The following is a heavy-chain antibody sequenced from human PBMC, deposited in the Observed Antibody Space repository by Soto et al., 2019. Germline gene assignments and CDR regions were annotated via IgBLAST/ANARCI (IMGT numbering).Heavy chain of an antibody. Sequence: QVQLVQSGAEVKKPGSSVKVSCKASGGTFSSYTISWVRQAPGQGLEWMGWIIPILGIANYAQKFQGRVTFTADKSTSTAYVELSSLRSEDTAVYYCARGRGGRGDYWGQGTLVTVSS. CDR3: ARGRGGRGDY. CDR1: GGTFSSYT. J-gene: IGHJ4*02. CDR2: IIPILGIA. V-gene: IGHV1-69*02. D-gene: IGHD2-15*01.